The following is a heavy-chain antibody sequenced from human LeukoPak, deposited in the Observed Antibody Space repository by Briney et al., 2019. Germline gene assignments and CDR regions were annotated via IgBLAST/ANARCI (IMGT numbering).Heavy chain of an antibody. Sequence: GGSLRPAYPPSGFTLSSYSIGSVRQAPGKGLELDSAIIGSGRITYYADSVKGRFTISRDNSKNTLYLKMNSLRAEDTAVYYCAKESTEFLPDYWGQGTLVTVSS. V-gene: IGHV3-23*01. CDR2: IIGSGRIT. CDR1: GFTLSSYS. J-gene: IGHJ4*02. CDR3: AKESTEFLPDY. D-gene: IGHD3-10*01.